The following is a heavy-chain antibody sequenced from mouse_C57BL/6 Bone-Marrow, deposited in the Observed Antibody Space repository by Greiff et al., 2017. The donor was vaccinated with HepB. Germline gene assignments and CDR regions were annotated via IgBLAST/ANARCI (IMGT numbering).Heavy chain of an antibody. CDR3: ARPPLAYYAMDY. CDR1: GYTFTSYW. V-gene: IGHV1-50*01. CDR2: IDPSDSYT. Sequence: QVQLQQPGAELVKPGASVKLSCKASGYTFTSYWMQWVKQRPGQGLEWIGEIDPSDSYTNYNQKLKGKATLTVDTSSSTAYMQLSSLTSEDSAVYDCARPPLAYYAMDYWGQGTSVTVSS. J-gene: IGHJ4*01.